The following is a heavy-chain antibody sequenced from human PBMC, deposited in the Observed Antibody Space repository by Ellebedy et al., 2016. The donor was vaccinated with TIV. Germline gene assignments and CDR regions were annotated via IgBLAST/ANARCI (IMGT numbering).Heavy chain of an antibody. CDR3: AKLRAPRGVITTVDY. D-gene: IGHD3-22*01. CDR2: ISSSTSYI. J-gene: IGHJ4*02. CDR1: GFTFSSYN. Sequence: GESLKISXAASGFTFSSYNMNWVRQAPGKGLEWVSSISSSTSYIYYADSVKGRFTISRDNAKKSLYLQMNSLRAEDTAVYYCAKLRAPRGVITTVDYWGQGTLVTVSS. V-gene: IGHV3-21*04.